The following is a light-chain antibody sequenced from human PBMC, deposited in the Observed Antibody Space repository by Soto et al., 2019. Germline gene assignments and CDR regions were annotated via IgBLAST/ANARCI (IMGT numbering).Light chain of an antibody. Sequence: EIVMTQSPATLSVSTGERATLSCRASQSIGSNLAWYQQKPGQAPRLLIYGVSTRATGIPARFSGSGSGTEFTLTISSLQSEDFAVYYCQQYNNWPITFGQGTRLEIK. CDR2: GVS. CDR1: QSIGSN. J-gene: IGKJ5*01. CDR3: QQYNNWPIT. V-gene: IGKV3-15*01.